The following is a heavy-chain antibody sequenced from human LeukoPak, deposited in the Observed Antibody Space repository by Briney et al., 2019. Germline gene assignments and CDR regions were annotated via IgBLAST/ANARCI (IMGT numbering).Heavy chain of an antibody. V-gene: IGHV3-23*01. CDR1: GFTFSSYA. CDR2: ISGSGGST. Sequence: GGSLRLSCAASGFTFSSYAMSWVRQAPGKGLEWVSAISGSGGSTYYAGSVKGRFTISRDNSKNTLYLQMNSLRAEDTAVYYCATDDFWSVYYFSGGGGGHNDYWGQGTLVTVSS. D-gene: IGHD3-3*01. CDR3: ATDDFWSVYYFSGGGGGHNDY. J-gene: IGHJ4*02.